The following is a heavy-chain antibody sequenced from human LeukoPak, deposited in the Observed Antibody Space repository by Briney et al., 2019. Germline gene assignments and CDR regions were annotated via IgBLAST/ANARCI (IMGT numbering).Heavy chain of an antibody. CDR1: GYSISSGYY. CDR3: ARGSRIAARPAPLDAFDI. D-gene: IGHD6-6*01. Sequence: PSETLSLTCTVSGYSISSGYYWGWIRQPAGKGLEWIGRIYIGGSTNYNPSLKSRVTMSVDTSKNQFSLKLSSVTAADTAVYYCARGSRIAARPAPLDAFDIWGQGTMVTVSS. J-gene: IGHJ3*02. V-gene: IGHV4-38-2*02. CDR2: IYIGGST.